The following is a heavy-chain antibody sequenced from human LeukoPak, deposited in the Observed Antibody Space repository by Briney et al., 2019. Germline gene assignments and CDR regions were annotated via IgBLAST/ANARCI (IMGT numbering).Heavy chain of an antibody. CDR3: ARWGYAFDY. CDR2: VRQDGTEK. Sequence: GGSLRLSCAASGFTFSSFWMSWVRQAPGKGLEWVADVRQDGTEKYVDSVRGRFTISRDNAKNSRYLQMNSLRADDTALYYCARWGYAFDYWGQGTLVTVSS. D-gene: IGHD2-2*01. CDR1: GFTFSSFW. J-gene: IGHJ4*02. V-gene: IGHV3-7*04.